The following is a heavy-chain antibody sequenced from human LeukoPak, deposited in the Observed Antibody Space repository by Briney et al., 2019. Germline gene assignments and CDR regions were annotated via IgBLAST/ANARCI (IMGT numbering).Heavy chain of an antibody. Sequence: SETLSLTCTVSGGSISNYYWSWIRQPPGKGLEWIGYIYYSGSTNYNPSLKSRVTISVDTSKNQFSLKLSSVTAADTAVYYCARYYDFWSGRHNWFDPWGQGTLVTVSS. D-gene: IGHD3-3*01. CDR3: ARYYDFWSGRHNWFDP. CDR1: GGSISNYY. V-gene: IGHV4-59*01. CDR2: IYYSGST. J-gene: IGHJ5*02.